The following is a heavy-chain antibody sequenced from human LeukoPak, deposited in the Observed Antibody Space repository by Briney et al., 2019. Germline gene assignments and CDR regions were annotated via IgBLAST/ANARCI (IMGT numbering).Heavy chain of an antibody. CDR3: ARPREQWLGNDAFDM. Sequence: SQTLSLTCTVSGDSISSSIYYWNWIRQPAGKGLEWIGRIYKSGDTNYNPSLESRVTISVDTSKNQFSLKLSSVTAADTAVYYCARPREQWLGNDAFDMWGQGTMVTVSS. V-gene: IGHV4-61*02. D-gene: IGHD6-19*01. J-gene: IGHJ3*02. CDR2: IYKSGDT. CDR1: GDSISSSIYY.